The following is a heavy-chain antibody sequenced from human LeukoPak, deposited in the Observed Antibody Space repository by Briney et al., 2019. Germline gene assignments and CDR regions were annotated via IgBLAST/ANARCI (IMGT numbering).Heavy chain of an antibody. CDR2: IYSGGST. V-gene: IGHV3-66*01. CDR1: GFTVSSNY. CDR3: AREPPYYYYMDV. Sequence: GGSLRLSCAASGFTVSSNYMSWVRQAPGKGLEWVSVIYSGGSTYYADSVKGRFTISRDNSKNTLYLQMNSLRAEDTAVYYCAREPPYYYYMDVWGRGTTVTVSS. J-gene: IGHJ6*03.